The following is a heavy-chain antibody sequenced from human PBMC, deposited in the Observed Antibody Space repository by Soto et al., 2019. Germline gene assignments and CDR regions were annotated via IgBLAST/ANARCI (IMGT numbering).Heavy chain of an antibody. CDR2: INSYSGNT. CDR3: ARKPLAVGGLSYYGMDV. D-gene: IGHD6-19*01. V-gene: IGHV1-18*04. J-gene: IGHJ6*02. CDR1: GYNFTNYD. Sequence: QVHLVQSGAEVKKPGASVKVSCKASGYNFTNYDVNWVRKAPGQGLEWMGWINSYSGNTDYAQKFQGRVSLTTDTSTTTAYMELRSPRSDDTAVYYCARKPLAVGGLSYYGMDVWGQGTTVTVSS.